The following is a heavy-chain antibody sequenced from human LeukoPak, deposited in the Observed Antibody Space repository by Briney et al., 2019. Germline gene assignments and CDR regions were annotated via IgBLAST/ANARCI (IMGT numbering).Heavy chain of an antibody. J-gene: IGHJ4*02. CDR2: IYYSGST. CDR3: ARDVRRITMVREYYFDY. Sequence: SETLSLTCTVSGGSISSSSYYWGWIRQPPGKGLEWIGSIYYSGSTYYNPSLKSRVTISVDTSKNQFSLKLSSVTAADTAVYYCARDVRRITMVREYYFDYWGQGTLVTVSS. D-gene: IGHD3-10*01. V-gene: IGHV4-39*07. CDR1: GGSISSSSYY.